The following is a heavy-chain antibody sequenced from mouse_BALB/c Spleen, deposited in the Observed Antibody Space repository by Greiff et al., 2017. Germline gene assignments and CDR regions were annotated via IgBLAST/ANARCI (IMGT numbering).Heavy chain of an antibody. D-gene: IGHD2-1*01. V-gene: IGHV5-9-3*01. CDR3: ARRDGNYDY. CDR1: GFTFSSYA. CDR2: ISSGGSYT. Sequence: EVKLVESGGGLVKPGGSLKLSCAASGFTFSSYAMSWVRQTPEKRLEWVATISSGGSYTYYPDSVKGRFTISRDNAKNTLYLQMSSLRSEDTAMYYCARRDGNYDYWGQGTTLTVSS. J-gene: IGHJ2*01.